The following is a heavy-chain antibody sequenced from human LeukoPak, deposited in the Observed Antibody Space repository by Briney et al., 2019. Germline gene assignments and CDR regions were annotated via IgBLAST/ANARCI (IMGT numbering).Heavy chain of an antibody. CDR2: IYPGDSDT. D-gene: IGHD5-24*01. J-gene: IGHJ4*02. CDR3: ARQSRDGYNYSLYYFDY. CDR1: GSSFTSYW. Sequence: GASLKISCKGSGSSFTSYWIGWVRQLPGKGLEWMGIIYPGDSDTRYSPSFQGQVTISADKSISTAYLQWSSLKASDTAMYYCARQSRDGYNYSLYYFDYWGQGTLVTVSS. V-gene: IGHV5-51*01.